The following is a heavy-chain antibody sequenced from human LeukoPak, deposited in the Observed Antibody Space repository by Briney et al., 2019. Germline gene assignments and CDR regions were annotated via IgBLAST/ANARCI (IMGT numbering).Heavy chain of an antibody. CDR2: ISYDGSNK. J-gene: IGHJ3*02. CDR3: ARDSPYSDYLIGGAFNI. D-gene: IGHD4-11*01. Sequence: GGSLRLSCGASGFIFSSYAMHWVRQAPGKGLEWVAVISYDGSNKYYADSVKGRFTISRDNSKNTLYLQMNSLGAEDTAVYYCARDSPYSDYLIGGAFNIWGQGTMVTVSS. CDR1: GFIFSSYA. V-gene: IGHV3-30*14.